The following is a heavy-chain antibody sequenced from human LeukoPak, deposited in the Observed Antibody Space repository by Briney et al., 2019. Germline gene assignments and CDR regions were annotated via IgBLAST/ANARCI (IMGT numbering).Heavy chain of an antibody. V-gene: IGHV3-74*01. D-gene: IGHD5-12*01. Sequence: GGSLRLSCAASGFTFSTYWMHWVRRAPGKGLVWVSRINSDGSSTRYADSVKGRFTISRDNAENTLYLQMNSLRAGDTAVYYCARGYSGYDWTFDYWGQGTLVTVSS. CDR3: ARGYSGYDWTFDY. J-gene: IGHJ4*02. CDR2: INSDGSST. CDR1: GFTFSTYW.